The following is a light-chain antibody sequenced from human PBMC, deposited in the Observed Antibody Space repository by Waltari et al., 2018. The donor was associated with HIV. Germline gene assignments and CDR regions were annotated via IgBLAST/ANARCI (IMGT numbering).Light chain of an antibody. CDR1: SSNIGAGYD. Sequence: QSVLTPPPSVSGAPGQRVTISCTGSSSNIGAGYDVHWYQQPPGTAPKLLIYGDSNLPSGVPDRFSGSKSGTSASLAITGLQAEDEADYYCQSYDSSLSGYVFGIGTKVTVL. V-gene: IGLV1-40*01. CDR3: QSYDSSLSGYV. J-gene: IGLJ1*01. CDR2: GDS.